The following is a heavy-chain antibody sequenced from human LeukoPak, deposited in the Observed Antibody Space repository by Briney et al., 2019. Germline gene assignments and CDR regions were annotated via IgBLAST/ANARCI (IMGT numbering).Heavy chain of an antibody. V-gene: IGHV1-69*01. Sequence: SVKVSCKAAGGTFSSYAISWVRQAPGQGLEWMGGIIPIFGTANYAQKFQGRVTITADESTSTAYMELSSLRSEDTAVYYCARTIVVVPAATSYYYYYMDVWGKGTTVTVSS. CDR2: IIPIFGTA. J-gene: IGHJ6*03. D-gene: IGHD2-2*01. CDR3: ARTIVVVPAATSYYYYYMDV. CDR1: GGTFSSYA.